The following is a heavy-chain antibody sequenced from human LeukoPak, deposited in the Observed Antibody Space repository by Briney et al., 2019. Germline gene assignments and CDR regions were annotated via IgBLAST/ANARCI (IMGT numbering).Heavy chain of an antibody. D-gene: IGHD3-10*01. V-gene: IGHV4-30-4*08. J-gene: IGHJ5*02. CDR3: ARTSLGGAWFNP. CDR2: IYYNEST. CDR1: GGSISSGDYY. Sequence: SETLSLTCTVSGGSISSGDYYWSWIRQPPGKGLEWIGYIYYNESTYYNPSLKSRVTISVDTSKNQFSLKLSSVTAADTAVYYCARTSLGGAWFNPWGQGTLVTVSP.